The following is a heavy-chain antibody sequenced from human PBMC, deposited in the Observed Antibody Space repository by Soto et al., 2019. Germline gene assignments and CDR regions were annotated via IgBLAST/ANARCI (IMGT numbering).Heavy chain of an antibody. Sequence: GGSLRLSCAASGFTFSSYWMHWVRQAPGKGLVWVSRINSDGSSTSYADSVKGRFTISRDNAKNTLYLQMNSLRAEDTAVYYCARPYYDILTGYFVNNWFDPWGQGTLVTVSS. J-gene: IGHJ5*02. V-gene: IGHV3-74*01. CDR3: ARPYYDILTGYFVNNWFDP. CDR2: INSDGSST. CDR1: GFTFSSYW. D-gene: IGHD3-9*01.